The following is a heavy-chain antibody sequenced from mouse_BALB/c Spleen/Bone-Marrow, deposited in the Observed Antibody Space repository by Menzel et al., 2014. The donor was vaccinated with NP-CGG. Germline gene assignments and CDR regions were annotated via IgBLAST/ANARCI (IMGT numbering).Heavy chain of an antibody. D-gene: IGHD1-1*01. Sequence: VQLKELGPDLVKPSQSLSLPCTVTGYSITSGYSCHWIRQFPGNKLEWMAYIHNSGVTNFNPSLKSRISISRDTSKNQFFLQLNPVTTEDTATYYCARLDGSKGFDYWGQGTTLTVSS. CDR3: ARLDGSKGFDY. V-gene: IGHV3-1*02. CDR2: IHNSGVT. J-gene: IGHJ2*01. CDR1: GYSITSGYS.